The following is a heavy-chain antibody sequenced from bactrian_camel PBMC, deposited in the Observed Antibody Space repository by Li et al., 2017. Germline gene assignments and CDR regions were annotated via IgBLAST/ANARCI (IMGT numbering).Heavy chain of an antibody. V-gene: IGHV3S40*01. Sequence: VQLVESGGGLVQPGGSLRLSCAASGFTFSRYAMSWVRQAPGKGLEWVSGISSIGGTFYADSVKGRFTISRDNAKNTVYLQLNSLKTEDTATYYCAKDRNGGSWNVEPLADFGYWGQGTQVTVS. J-gene: IGHJ6*01. CDR2: ISSIGGT. D-gene: IGHD6*01. CDR1: GFTFSRYA. CDR3: AKDRNGGSWNVEPLADFGY.